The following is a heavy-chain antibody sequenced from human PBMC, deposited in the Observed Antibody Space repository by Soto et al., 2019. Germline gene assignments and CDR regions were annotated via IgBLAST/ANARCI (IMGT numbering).Heavy chain of an antibody. CDR1: GGTFSSYA. V-gene: IGHV1-69*01. CDR3: ARDLHGSGNNFDY. Sequence: QVQLVQSGAEVKKPGSSVKVSCKASGGTFSSYAISWVRQAPGQGLEWMGGIIPIFGTAHYAQQFQGRVTINADESTSTADMELSSLRSEDTAVYYCARDLHGSGNNFDYWGQGTLVTVSS. CDR2: IIPIFGTA. D-gene: IGHD3-10*01. J-gene: IGHJ4*02.